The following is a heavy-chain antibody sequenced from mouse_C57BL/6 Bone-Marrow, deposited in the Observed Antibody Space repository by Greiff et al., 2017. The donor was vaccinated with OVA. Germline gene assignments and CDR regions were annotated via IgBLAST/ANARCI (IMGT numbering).Heavy chain of an antibody. CDR3: ARRGITTVDY. CDR2: ISNGGGST. CDR1: GFTFSDYY. J-gene: IGHJ2*01. V-gene: IGHV5-12*01. D-gene: IGHD1-1*01. Sequence: VQVVESGGGLVQPGGSLKLSCAASGFTFSDYYMYWVRQTPEKRLEWVAYISNGGGSTYYPDTVKGRFTISRDNAKNTLYLQMSRLKSEDTAMYYCARRGITTVDYWGQGTTLTVSS.